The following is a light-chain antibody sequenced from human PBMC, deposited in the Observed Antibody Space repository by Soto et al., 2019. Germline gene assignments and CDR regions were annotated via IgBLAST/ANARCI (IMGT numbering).Light chain of an antibody. V-gene: IGKV3-20*01. Sequence: EIVLARSPGTLSLSPGERATLSCRASQRVSNTYLAWYQQKPGQAPRLLIYGVSSRATGIPDRFSGSGSGTDFTLTISRLEPEDFAVYYCQQYSSSPVTFGGGTKVDIK. CDR2: GVS. CDR1: QRVSNTY. CDR3: QQYSSSPVT. J-gene: IGKJ4*01.